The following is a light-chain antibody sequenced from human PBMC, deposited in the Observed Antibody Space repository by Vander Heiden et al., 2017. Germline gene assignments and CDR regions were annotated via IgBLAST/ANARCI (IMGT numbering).Light chain of an antibody. V-gene: IGLV6-57*02. J-gene: IGLJ2*01. CDR1: VGSIAGNY. CDR3: QSYDSSDQGV. CDR2: EDN. Sequence: FILTQPHSISESPRQTVTISSTASVGSIAGNYVQWFQQRPGGAPTTVIYEDNRRPSGVPDRFSGSIDRSSNSASLTISGLKTEDEADYYCQSYDSSDQGVFGGGTKLTVL.